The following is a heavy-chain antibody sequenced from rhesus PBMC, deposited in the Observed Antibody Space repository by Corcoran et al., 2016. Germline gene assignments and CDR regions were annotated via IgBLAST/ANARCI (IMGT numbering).Heavy chain of an antibody. D-gene: IGHD6-25*01. CDR3: AGKSGSLYYFDY. CDR2: VDPVYGKI. CDR1: GSTLPQLS. V-gene: IGHV1-156*01. Sequence: EVPLVQSGAAVKQPGASVKVACKVSGSTLPQLSMPWYRPSPGKGLEWMGGVDPVYGKIIDAEKFQGRVTMTEDTSTDTAYMELSSLRAEDTAVYYCAGKSGSLYYFDYWGQGVLVTVSS. J-gene: IGHJ4*01.